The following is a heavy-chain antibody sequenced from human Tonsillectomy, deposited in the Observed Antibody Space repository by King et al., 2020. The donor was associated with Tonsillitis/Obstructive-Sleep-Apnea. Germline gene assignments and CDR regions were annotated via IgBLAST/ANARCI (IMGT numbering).Heavy chain of an antibody. D-gene: IGHD3-22*01. V-gene: IGHV3-23*04. Sequence: VQLVESGGGLVQPGGSLRLSCAASGFTFSSCAMNWVRQAPGKGLEWVSAISGSGGSTYYADSGKGRFTISRDNSKNTLFLQVNSLRAEDTAVYYCAKDLDSRGYPYYYYGMDVWGQGTTVTVSS. CDR1: GFTFSSCA. CDR2: ISGSGGST. J-gene: IGHJ6*02. CDR3: AKDLDSRGYPYYYYGMDV.